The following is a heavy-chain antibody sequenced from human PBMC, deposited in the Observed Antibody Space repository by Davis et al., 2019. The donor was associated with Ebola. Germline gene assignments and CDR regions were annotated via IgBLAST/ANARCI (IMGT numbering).Heavy chain of an antibody. V-gene: IGHV3-33*01. Sequence: GGSLRLSCAASGFTFSSYGMHWVRQAPGKGLEWVAVIWYDGSNKYYADSVKGRFTISRDNAKNTLYLQMNSLRAEDTAVYYCARGDWDSSSWYWYFDLWGRGTLVTVSS. J-gene: IGHJ2*01. D-gene: IGHD6-13*01. CDR2: IWYDGSNK. CDR3: ARGDWDSSSWYWYFDL. CDR1: GFTFSSYG.